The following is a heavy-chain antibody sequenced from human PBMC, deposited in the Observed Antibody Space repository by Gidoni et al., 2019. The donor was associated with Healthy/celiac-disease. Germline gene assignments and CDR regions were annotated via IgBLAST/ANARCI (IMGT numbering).Heavy chain of an antibody. V-gene: IGHV4-39*07. Sequence: QLQLQESGPGLVKPSETLSLTCTVSGGSTSSRSYYWGWIRQPPGKGLEGIGSIYYSGSTYYNPSLKSRVTISVDTSKNQFSLKLSSVTAADTAVYYCARGTAVSMIVVVPGGFDYWGQGTLVTVSS. CDR3: ARGTAVSMIVVVPGGFDY. J-gene: IGHJ4*02. CDR2: IYYSGST. D-gene: IGHD3-22*01. CDR1: GGSTSSRSYY.